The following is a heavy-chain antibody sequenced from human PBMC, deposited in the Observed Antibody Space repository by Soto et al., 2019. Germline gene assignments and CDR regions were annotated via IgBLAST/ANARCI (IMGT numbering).Heavy chain of an antibody. CDR3: SRDVVVGAKALNY. CDR2: IKEDGSEK. D-gene: IGHD2-15*01. Sequence: GWSLRLSCASSVFTFSNYWMTWVRQAPGKGLEWVANIKEDGSEKHYVDSVKGRFTISRDNAKNSLYLQMNSLRVEDTAVYFCSRDVVVGAKALNYWGQGALVTVSS. CDR1: VFTFSNYW. V-gene: IGHV3-7*01. J-gene: IGHJ4*02.